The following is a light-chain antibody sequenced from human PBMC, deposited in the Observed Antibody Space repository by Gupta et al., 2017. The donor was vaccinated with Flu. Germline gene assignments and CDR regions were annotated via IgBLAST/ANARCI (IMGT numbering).Light chain of an antibody. J-gene: IGKJ4*01. CDR1: QDIGSY. V-gene: IGKV1-27*01. Sequence: PSSLSASVGDRVTITCRASQDIGSYVSWYQKKSGKTPKLLIYAASSLQSGVPPRFAASGSGSVFTLTIISLQPEDGATYYCQKYNRAPPTFGGGTKVELK. CDR3: QKYNRAPPT. CDR2: AAS.